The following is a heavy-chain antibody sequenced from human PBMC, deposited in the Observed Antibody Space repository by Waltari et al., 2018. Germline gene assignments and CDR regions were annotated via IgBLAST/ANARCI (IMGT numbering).Heavy chain of an antibody. CDR3: ARGVGATRGDAFDI. Sequence: QVQLQQWGAGLLKPSETLSLTCAVYGGSFSGYYWSWIRPPPGKGLEWIGEINHSGSTNYIPSLKSRVTISVDTSKNQFSLKLSSVTAADTAVYYCARGVGATRGDAFDIWGQGTMVTVSS. D-gene: IGHD1-26*01. CDR2: INHSGST. V-gene: IGHV4-34*01. J-gene: IGHJ3*02. CDR1: GGSFSGYY.